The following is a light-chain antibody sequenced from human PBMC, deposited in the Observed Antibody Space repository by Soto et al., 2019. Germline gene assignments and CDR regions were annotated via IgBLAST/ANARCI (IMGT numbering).Light chain of an antibody. CDR3: SSYTSSSTPVV. CDR2: DVS. V-gene: IGLV2-14*01. Sequence: QSARTQPASVSGSPGQSITISCTGTSSDVGGYNYVSWYQQHPGKAPKLMIYDVSNRPSGASDRFSGSKSGNTASLTISGLQAEDEADYYCSSYTSSSTPVVFGGGTKLTVL. CDR1: SSDVGGYNY. J-gene: IGLJ2*01.